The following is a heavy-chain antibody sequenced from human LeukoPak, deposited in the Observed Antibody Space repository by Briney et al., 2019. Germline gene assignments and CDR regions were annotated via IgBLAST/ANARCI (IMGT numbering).Heavy chain of an antibody. CDR1: AGSITSHY. J-gene: IGHJ6*02. D-gene: IGHD5-12*01. Sequence: RPSETLSLTCTVSAGSITSHYWSWIRLPPGKGLEWIGYIYYSGSTTYNPSLKSRVTISIDTSKNQFSLKLTSVTAADTAVYYCERLWGYNGYAPYGMAVWGQGTTVTVSS. CDR2: IYYSGST. CDR3: ERLWGYNGYAPYGMAV. V-gene: IGHV4-59*08.